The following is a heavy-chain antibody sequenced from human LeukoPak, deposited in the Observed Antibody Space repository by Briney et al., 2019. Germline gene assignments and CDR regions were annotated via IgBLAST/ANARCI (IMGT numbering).Heavy chain of an antibody. CDR3: ARDRAYYDFWSGSPGYMDV. CDR2: IYYSGST. V-gene: IGHV4-38-2*02. D-gene: IGHD3-3*01. Sequence: SETLSLTCTVSGYSISSGYYWGWIRPPPGKGLEWIGIIYYSGSTYYNPSLKSRVTISVDTSKNQFSLKLSSVTAADTAVYYCARDRAYYDFWSGSPGYMDVWGKGTTVTVSS. J-gene: IGHJ6*03. CDR1: GYSISSGYY.